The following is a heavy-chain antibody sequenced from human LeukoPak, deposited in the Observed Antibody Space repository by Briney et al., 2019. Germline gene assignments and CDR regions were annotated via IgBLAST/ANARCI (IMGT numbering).Heavy chain of an antibody. V-gene: IGHV4-59*08. J-gene: IGHJ3*02. CDR3: ARHSYSNYYRDAFDI. CDR2: IYYSGST. Sequence: SETLSLTCTVSGGSISSYYWSWIRQPPGKGLEWIGYIYYSGSTNYDPSLKSRVTISVDTSKNQFSLELSSVTAADTAVYYCARHSYSNYYRDAFDIWGQGTMVTVSS. CDR1: GGSISSYY. D-gene: IGHD4-11*01.